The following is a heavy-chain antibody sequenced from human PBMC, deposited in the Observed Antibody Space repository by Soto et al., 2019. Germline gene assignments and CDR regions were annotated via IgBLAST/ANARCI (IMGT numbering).Heavy chain of an antibody. J-gene: IGHJ3*02. CDR3: AKDGPYDTTLGAFDI. CDR2: ISYDGSNK. D-gene: IGHD3-22*01. CDR1: GFTFSSYD. Sequence: QVQLGESGGGVVQPGRSLRLSCAASGFTFSSYDMHWVRQAPGKGLEWVAVISYDGSNKYYADSVKGRFTISRDNSKNTLYLQMNSLRAEDTAVYYCAKDGPYDTTLGAFDIWGQGTMVTVSP. V-gene: IGHV3-30*18.